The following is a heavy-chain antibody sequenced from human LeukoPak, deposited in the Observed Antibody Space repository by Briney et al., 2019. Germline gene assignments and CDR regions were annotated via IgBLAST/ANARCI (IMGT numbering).Heavy chain of an antibody. CDR1: GGSISSGGYY. J-gene: IGHJ4*02. D-gene: IGHD3-22*01. CDR2: IYYSGST. V-gene: IGHV4-31*03. Sequence: SQTLSLTCTVSGGSISSGGYYWSWIRQHPGKGLEWIGYIYYSGSTYDNPSLKSRVTISVDTSKNQFSLKLSSVTAADTAVYYCARSSSYDSSGYYFDYWGQGTLVTVSS. CDR3: ARSSSYDSSGYYFDY.